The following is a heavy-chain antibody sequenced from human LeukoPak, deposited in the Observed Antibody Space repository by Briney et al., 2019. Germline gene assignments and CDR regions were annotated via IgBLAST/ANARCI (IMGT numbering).Heavy chain of an antibody. CDR3: ARHVAPDMDYFDY. D-gene: IGHD2-15*01. CDR2: IYYTGST. V-gene: IGHV4-59*08. CDR1: VGSLSIYY. J-gene: IGHJ4*02. Sequence: SETLSLTCTVSVGSLSIYYWPCLRDPPGEGVEWIGYIYYTGSTNYDPSPKSRVTISVDTSKNQFSLKLSSVTAADTAVYHCARHVAPDMDYFDYWGQGTLVTASS.